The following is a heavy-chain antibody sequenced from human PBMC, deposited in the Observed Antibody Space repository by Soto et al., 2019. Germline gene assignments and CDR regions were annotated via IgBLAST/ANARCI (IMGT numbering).Heavy chain of an antibody. CDR3: ARGSESFDS. Sequence: QVLLMQSGPEVKKPGASVKVSCKASGYTFHNYGISWVRQVPGQGLEWMGWISGYNGNTNYAPKIQGRVTVTRDTSTATAYMELRSLRSDDTAIYYCARGSESFDSWGQGTLVTVSS. D-gene: IGHD1-26*01. J-gene: IGHJ4*02. CDR2: ISGYNGNT. CDR1: GYTFHNYG. V-gene: IGHV1-18*01.